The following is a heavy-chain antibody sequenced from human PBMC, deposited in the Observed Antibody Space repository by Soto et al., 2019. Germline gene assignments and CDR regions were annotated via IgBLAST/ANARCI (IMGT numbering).Heavy chain of an antibody. CDR3: ATQSPDYANRDFDY. V-gene: IGHV1-3*01. Sequence: VQLAQSGAEVKKPGASVKVSCQASGYRFTKYDIHWVRQAPGKRLEWMGWVNAGNENTKSSQKFQGRVSITWDTAASTVYMELSSLRSEDTAVYFCATQSPDYANRDFDYWGQGTPVTVSS. CDR1: GYRFTKYD. CDR2: VNAGNENT. J-gene: IGHJ4*02. D-gene: IGHD4-17*01.